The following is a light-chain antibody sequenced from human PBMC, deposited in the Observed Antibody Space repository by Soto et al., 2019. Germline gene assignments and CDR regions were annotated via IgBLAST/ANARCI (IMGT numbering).Light chain of an antibody. CDR1: QSVSSN. CDR2: GAS. J-gene: IGKJ1*01. V-gene: IGKV3-15*01. CDR3: QQHNNWPWT. Sequence: EIVMTQSPATLSVSPGERATLSCWASQSVSSNLAWYQRKPGQAPRLLIYGASTRATGIPVRFSGSGSGTEFTLTISSLQSEDFAVYYCQQHNNWPWTFGQGTKV.